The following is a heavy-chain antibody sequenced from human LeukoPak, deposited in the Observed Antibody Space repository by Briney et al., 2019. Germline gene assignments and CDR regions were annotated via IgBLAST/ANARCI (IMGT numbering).Heavy chain of an antibody. V-gene: IGHV4-59*01. D-gene: IGHD3-22*01. CDR1: GGSISSYY. J-gene: IGHJ4*02. CDR2: IYYSGST. Sequence: PSETLSLTCTASGGSISSYYWSWIRQPPGKGLEWIGYIYYSGSTNYNPSLKSRVTISVDTSKNQFSLKLSSVTAADTAVYYCARGYDSSGSIPAHFDYWGQGTLVTVSS. CDR3: ARGYDSSGSIPAHFDY.